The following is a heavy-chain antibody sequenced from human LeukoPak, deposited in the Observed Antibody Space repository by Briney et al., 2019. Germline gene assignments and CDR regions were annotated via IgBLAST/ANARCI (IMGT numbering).Heavy chain of an antibody. V-gene: IGHV3-48*01. Sequence: GGSLRLSCAASGFTFSSYSMNWVRQAPGKGLEWVSYISSSSSTIYYADSVKGRFTISRDNAKNSLYLQMNSLRAEDTAVYYCARFNGIAAAGTTQNYYYYMDVWGKGTTVTVSS. J-gene: IGHJ6*03. CDR1: GFTFSSYS. CDR3: ARFNGIAAAGTTQNYYYYMDV. CDR2: ISSSSSTI. D-gene: IGHD6-13*01.